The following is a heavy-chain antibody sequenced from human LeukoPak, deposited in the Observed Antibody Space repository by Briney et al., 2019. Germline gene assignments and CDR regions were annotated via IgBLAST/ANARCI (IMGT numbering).Heavy chain of an antibody. CDR1: GGSFSGYY. D-gene: IGHD5-24*01. J-gene: IGHJ4*02. V-gene: IGHV4-34*01. CDR3: ARHMEMATSSFDY. Sequence: SETLSLTCAVYGGSFSGYYWSWIRQPPGKGLEWIGEINHSGSTNYNPSLKSRVTISVDTSKNQFSLKLSSVTAADTAVYYCARHMEMATSSFDYWGQGTLVTVSS. CDR2: INHSGST.